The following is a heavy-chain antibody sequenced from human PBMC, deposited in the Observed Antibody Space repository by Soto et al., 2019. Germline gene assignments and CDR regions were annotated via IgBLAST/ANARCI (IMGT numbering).Heavy chain of an antibody. Sequence: ASVKVSCKASGYTFTGYYMHWVRQAPGQGLEWMGWINPNSGGTNYAQKFQGRVTMTRDTSISTAYMELSRLRSDDTAVYYCAKVDITGIVLVHPSFDFWGQGTMVTVSS. CDR3: AKVDITGIVLVHPSFDF. J-gene: IGHJ4*02. CDR2: INPNSGGT. D-gene: IGHD2-2*03. CDR1: GYTFTGYY. V-gene: IGHV1-2*02.